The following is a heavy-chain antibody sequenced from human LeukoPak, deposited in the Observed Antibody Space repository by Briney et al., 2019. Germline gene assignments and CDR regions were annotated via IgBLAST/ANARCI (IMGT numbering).Heavy chain of an antibody. Sequence: GGSLRLSCAASGFTFSSYEMNWVRQALGKGLEWVPYIRSSGSTIYYAGSVKGRLTIPTENPKNSLYLQMNSLRAEDTAVYYCARDHATMVRGVIYYFDYWGQGTLVTVSS. D-gene: IGHD3-10*01. CDR2: IRSSGSTI. J-gene: IGHJ4*02. CDR3: ARDHATMVRGVIYYFDY. CDR1: GFTFSSYE. V-gene: IGHV3-48*03.